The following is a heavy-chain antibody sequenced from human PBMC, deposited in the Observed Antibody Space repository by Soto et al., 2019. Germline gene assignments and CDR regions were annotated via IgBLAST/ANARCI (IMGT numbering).Heavy chain of an antibody. D-gene: IGHD2-21*02. J-gene: IGHJ4*02. Sequence: GGSLRLSCAASGFTFDDYAMHWVRQAPGKGLEWVSGISWNSGSIGYADSVKGRFTISRDNAKNSLYLQMNSLRAEDTALYYCAKDKLANKVTSFGYWGQGTLVTVSS. CDR2: ISWNSGSI. CDR3: AKDKLANKVTSFGY. CDR1: GFTFDDYA. V-gene: IGHV3-9*01.